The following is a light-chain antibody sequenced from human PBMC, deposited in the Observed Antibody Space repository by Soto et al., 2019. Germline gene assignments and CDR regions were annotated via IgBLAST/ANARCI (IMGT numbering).Light chain of an antibody. J-gene: IGKJ1*01. V-gene: IGKV1-39*01. Sequence: DIHMTQSPSSLSASVGDRVTITCRASQRISFYLNWYQQKPGQAPKILIYAATSLRSGVPSRFSGSGSGTDFTLTISSLQPEDFAKYYCQQSYSIPETFGQGTKLEI. CDR1: QRISFY. CDR3: QQSYSIPET. CDR2: AAT.